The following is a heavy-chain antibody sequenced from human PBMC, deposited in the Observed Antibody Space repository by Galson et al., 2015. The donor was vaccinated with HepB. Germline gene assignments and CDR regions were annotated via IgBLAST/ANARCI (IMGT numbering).Heavy chain of an antibody. Sequence: TLSLTCTVSGGSISSGDYYWSWIRQPPGKGLEWIGYIYYSGSTYYNPSLKSRVTISVDTSKNQFSLKLSSVTAADTAVYYCARFHDYGDYELNYWGQGTLVTVSS. CDR2: IYYSGST. CDR3: ARFHDYGDYELNY. V-gene: IGHV4-30-4*01. D-gene: IGHD4-17*01. J-gene: IGHJ4*02. CDR1: GGSISSGDYY.